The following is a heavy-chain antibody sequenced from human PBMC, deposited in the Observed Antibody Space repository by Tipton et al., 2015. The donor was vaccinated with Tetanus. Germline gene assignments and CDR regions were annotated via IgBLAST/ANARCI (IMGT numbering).Heavy chain of an antibody. CDR3: ARDPRNGIAAAAWFDP. CDR2: ISAYNGNT. Sequence: QSGPEVKKPGASVKVSCKASGYTFTSYGISWVRQAPGQGLEWMGWISAYNGNTNYAQKLQGRVTMTTDTSTGTAYMELRSLRSDDTAVYYCARDPRNGIAAAAWFDPWGQGTLVTVSS. CDR1: GYTFTSYG. J-gene: IGHJ5*02. V-gene: IGHV1-18*01. D-gene: IGHD6-13*01.